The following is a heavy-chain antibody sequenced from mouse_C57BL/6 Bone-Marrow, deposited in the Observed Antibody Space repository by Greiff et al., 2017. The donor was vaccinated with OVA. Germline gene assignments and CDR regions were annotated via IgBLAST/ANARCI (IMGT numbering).Heavy chain of an antibody. J-gene: IGHJ2*01. D-gene: IGHD1-1*01. Sequence: EVKLVASEGGLVQPGSSMKLSCTASGFTFSDYYMAWVRQVPEKGLEWVANINYDGSSTYYLDSLKSRFIISRDNAKNILYLQMSSLKSEDTATYYCARVDFYYGSSYDFDYWGQGTTLTVSS. CDR1: GFTFSDYY. V-gene: IGHV5-16*01. CDR2: INYDGSST. CDR3: ARVDFYYGSSYDFDY.